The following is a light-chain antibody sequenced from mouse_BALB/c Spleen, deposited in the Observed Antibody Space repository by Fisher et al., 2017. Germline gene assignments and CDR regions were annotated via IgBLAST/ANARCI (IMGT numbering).Light chain of an antibody. J-gene: IGKJ5*01. CDR1: SSVSY. CDR2: DTS. Sequence: IVLTQTPAIMSASPGEKVTMTCSASSSVSYMHWYQQKSGTSPKRWIYDTSKLASGVPGRFSGSGSGNSYSLTISSMEAEDAATYYCQQWSSNPLTFGAGTKLELK. V-gene: IGKV4-59*01. CDR3: QQWSSNPLT.